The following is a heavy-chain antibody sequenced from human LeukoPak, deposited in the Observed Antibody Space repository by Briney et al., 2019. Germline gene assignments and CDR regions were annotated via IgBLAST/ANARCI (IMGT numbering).Heavy chain of an antibody. CDR1: GYTFTGYY. D-gene: IGHD5-18*01. Sequence: GASVKVSCKASGYTFTGYYMHWVRQAPGQGLEWMGWINPNSGGTNYARKFQGRVTMTRDTSISTAYMELSRLRSDDTAVYYCARDLWVAWIQLWRALDYWGQGTLVTVSS. CDR3: ARDLWVAWIQLWRALDY. CDR2: INPNSGGT. J-gene: IGHJ4*02. V-gene: IGHV1-2*02.